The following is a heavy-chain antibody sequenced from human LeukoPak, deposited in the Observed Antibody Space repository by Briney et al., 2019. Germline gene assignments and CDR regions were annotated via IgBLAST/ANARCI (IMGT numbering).Heavy chain of an antibody. Sequence: ASVKVSCKASGYTFADYGINWVRQAPGEGLEWMGWISGYNGKTNYGQKFQGRVTMTTDTSTSTAYMELRSLRSDDTAVYYCARGSLGGMATITDYWGQGTLVTVSS. CDR3: ARGSLGGMATITDY. V-gene: IGHV1-18*04. J-gene: IGHJ4*02. CDR1: GYTFADYG. CDR2: ISGYNGKT. D-gene: IGHD5-24*01.